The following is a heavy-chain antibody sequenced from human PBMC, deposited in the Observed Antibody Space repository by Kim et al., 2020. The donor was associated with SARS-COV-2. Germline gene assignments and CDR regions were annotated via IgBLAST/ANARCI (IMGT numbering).Heavy chain of an antibody. J-gene: IGHJ4*02. V-gene: IGHV4-39*01. CDR3: RMFLLHFGELVDY. CDR1: GGSIKSSTYY. D-gene: IGHD3-10*01. Sequence: SETLSLTCTVSGGSIKSSTYYWGWIRQPPGKGLEWIGSLYYSGTAYYNPSLKSRVTISVDTSKNQFSLRLNSVTAADTAVYYCRMFLLHFGELVDYWGQGTLVTVSS. CDR2: LYYSGTA.